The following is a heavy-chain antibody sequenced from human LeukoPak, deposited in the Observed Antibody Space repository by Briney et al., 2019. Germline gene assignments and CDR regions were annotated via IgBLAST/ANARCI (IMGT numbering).Heavy chain of an antibody. CDR1: XFXFXXXX. J-gene: IGHJ3*02. D-gene: IGHD1-26*01. Sequence: LSXXAXXFXFXXXXMHXXRQXPXXXXXXXAXIRYDGSNKYYADSVKGRFTISRDNSKNTLYLQMNSLRAEDTAVYYCAKLPLYSGSGDAFDIWGQGTMVTVSS. V-gene: IGHV3-30*02. CDR2: IRYDGSNK. CDR3: AKLPLYSGSGDAFDI.